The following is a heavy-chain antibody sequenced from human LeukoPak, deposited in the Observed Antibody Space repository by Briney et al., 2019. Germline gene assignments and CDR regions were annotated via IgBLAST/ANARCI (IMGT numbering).Heavy chain of an antibody. CDR2: IWYDGSNK. D-gene: IGHD1-14*01. V-gene: IGHV3-33*01. CDR1: GFTFSSYG. J-gene: IGHJ4*02. Sequence: GGSPRLSCAASGFTFSSYGMHWVRQAPGKGLEWVAVIWYDGSNKYYADSVKGRFTISRDNSKNTLYLQMNSLRVEDTAVYHCVRQPDSARYGSDYWGRGTQVTVSS. CDR3: VRQPDSARYGSDY.